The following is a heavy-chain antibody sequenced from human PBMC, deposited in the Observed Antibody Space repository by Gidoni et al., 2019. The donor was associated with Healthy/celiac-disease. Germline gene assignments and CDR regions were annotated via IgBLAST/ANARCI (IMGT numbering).Heavy chain of an antibody. CDR3: ARAVRPSIVGATRRDDYYYGMDV. CDR2: IIPIFGTA. D-gene: IGHD1-26*01. CDR1: GGTFSSDA. J-gene: IGHJ6*02. V-gene: IGHV1-69*01. Sequence: QVQLVQSGEEVKKHGSSVKVCCKASGGTFSSDASSGVRQAPGQGLEWMGGIIPIFGTANYAQKFQGRVTITADESTSTAYMELSSLRSEDTAVYYCARAVRPSIVGATRRDDYYYGMDVWGQGTTVTVSS.